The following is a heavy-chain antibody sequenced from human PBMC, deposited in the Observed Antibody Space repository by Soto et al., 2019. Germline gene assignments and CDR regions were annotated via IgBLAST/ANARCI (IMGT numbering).Heavy chain of an antibody. CDR2: INPFDGSR. J-gene: IGHJ4*02. CDR3: SRVDPGETSPFDH. Sequence: ASAKASWKASRYMYNSYSIHWVRQAPGQGLEWMGWINPFDGSRMFAQSFQGRVTMTRDTSTSTVYMEVSSLRSEDTAVYYCSRVDPGETSPFDHWGQGTLVTV. D-gene: IGHD3-10*01. CDR1: RYMYNSYS. V-gene: IGHV1-46*02.